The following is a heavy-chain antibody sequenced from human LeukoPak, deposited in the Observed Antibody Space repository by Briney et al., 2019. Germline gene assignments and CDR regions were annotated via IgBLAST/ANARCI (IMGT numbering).Heavy chain of an antibody. Sequence: SVKVSCKASGGTFSIYAISWVRQAPGQGLEWMGGIIPIFGTANYAQKFQGRVTITADESTSTAYMELSSLRSEDTAVYYCARVPRESEPRDDYWGQGTLVTVSS. D-gene: IGHD1-14*01. V-gene: IGHV1-69*13. J-gene: IGHJ4*02. CDR1: GGTFSIYA. CDR3: ARVPRESEPRDDY. CDR2: IIPIFGTA.